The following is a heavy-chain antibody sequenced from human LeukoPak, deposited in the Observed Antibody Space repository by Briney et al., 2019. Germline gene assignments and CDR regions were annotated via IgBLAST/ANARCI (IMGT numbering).Heavy chain of an antibody. CDR2: IIPIFGTA. CDR1: GGTFGSYA. V-gene: IGHV1-69*05. D-gene: IGHD6-19*01. Sequence: ASVKVSCKASGGTFGSYAISWVRQAPGQGLEWMGGIIPIFGTANYAQKFQDRVTITTDESTSTAYMELSSLRSEDTAVYYCARGGLSGWFLDYWGQGTLVTVSS. CDR3: ARGGLSGWFLDY. J-gene: IGHJ4*02.